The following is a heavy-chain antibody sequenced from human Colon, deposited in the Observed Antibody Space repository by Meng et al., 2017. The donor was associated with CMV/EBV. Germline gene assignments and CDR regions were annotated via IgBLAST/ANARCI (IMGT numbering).Heavy chain of an antibody. D-gene: IGHD1/OR15-1a*01. CDR3: ARNGGVTTASPGGNWFDP. CDR2: ITPILYIT. J-gene: IGHJ5*02. CDR1: GYTFTTYD. Sequence: SVKVSCKASGYTFTTYDIHWVRQAPGQGLEWMGGITPILYITNYAQKFQGRVTITADKSTATVYMELSSLTSGDTAVYYCARNGGVTTASPGGNWFDPWGQGTLVTVSS. V-gene: IGHV1-69*10.